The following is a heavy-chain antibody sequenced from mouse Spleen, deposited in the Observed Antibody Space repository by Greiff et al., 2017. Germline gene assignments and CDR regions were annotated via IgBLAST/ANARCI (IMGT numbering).Heavy chain of an antibody. J-gene: IGHJ4*01. CDR1: GFTFSDYY. V-gene: IGHV5-12*02. Sequence: EVKLMESGGGLVQPGGSLKLSCATSGFTFSDYYMYWVRQTPEKRLEWVAYISNGGGSTYYPDTVKGRFTISRDNAKNTLYLQMSRLKSEDTAMYYCARRWDVDYYAMDYWGQGTSVTVSS. CDR2: ISNGGGST. D-gene: IGHD4-1*01. CDR3: ARRWDVDYYAMDY.